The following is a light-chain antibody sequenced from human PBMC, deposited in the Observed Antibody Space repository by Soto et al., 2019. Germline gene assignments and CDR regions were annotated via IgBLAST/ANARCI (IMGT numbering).Light chain of an antibody. CDR3: ASYTTSDPYV. J-gene: IGLJ1*01. Sequence: QSALPQPPSVAGSPGQEVTISCTGTSSDIANYNRVSWYQLPPGTAPKLLIYEVTNRPSGFPDRFSGSKSANTASLTNSGLQAEDEADYYCASYTTSDPYVFGTGTKVNVL. CDR2: EVT. V-gene: IGLV2-18*02. CDR1: SSDIANYNR.